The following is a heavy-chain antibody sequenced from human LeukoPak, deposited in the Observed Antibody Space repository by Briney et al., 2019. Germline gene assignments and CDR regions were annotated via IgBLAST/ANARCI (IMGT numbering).Heavy chain of an antibody. V-gene: IGHV3-21*01. Sequence: PGGSLRFSCAASGFTFSSYSMNWVRQAPGKGLEWVSSISSSSSYIYYADSVKGRFTISRDNAKNSLYLQMNSLRAEDTAVYYCARGHSSGWYGWFDPWGQGTLVTVSS. J-gene: IGHJ5*02. D-gene: IGHD6-19*01. CDR2: ISSSSSYI. CDR1: GFTFSSYS. CDR3: ARGHSSGWYGWFDP.